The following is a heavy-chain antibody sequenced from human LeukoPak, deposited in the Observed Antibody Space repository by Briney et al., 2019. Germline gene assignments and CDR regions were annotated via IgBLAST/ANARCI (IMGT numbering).Heavy chain of an antibody. V-gene: IGHV3-7*05. CDR3: ARDVEGGTFDI. CDR2: IDQSGGRN. Sequence: PGGSLRLSCAASGFTFTRFNMNWVRQAPGRGLEWVANIDQSGGRNNYVDSVKGRFTISRDNAKNSLFLEMSSLRADDTAVYFCARDVEGGTFDIWGQGTTVTVSS. CDR1: GFTFTRFN. D-gene: IGHD3-16*01. J-gene: IGHJ3*02.